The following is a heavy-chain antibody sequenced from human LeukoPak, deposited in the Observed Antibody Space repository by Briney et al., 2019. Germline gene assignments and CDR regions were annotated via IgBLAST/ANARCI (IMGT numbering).Heavy chain of an antibody. CDR2: IYSGGST. CDR1: GFTVSSNY. J-gene: IGHJ1*01. CDR3: ATQSGYDSSGSLYFQR. D-gene: IGHD3-22*01. Sequence: GGSLRLSCAATGFTVSSNYMSWVRQAPGKGLEWVSVIYSGGSTYYADSVKGRFTISRDNSKNTLYLQMNSLRAEDTAVYYCATQSGYDSSGSLYFQRWGQGTLVTVSS. V-gene: IGHV3-53*01.